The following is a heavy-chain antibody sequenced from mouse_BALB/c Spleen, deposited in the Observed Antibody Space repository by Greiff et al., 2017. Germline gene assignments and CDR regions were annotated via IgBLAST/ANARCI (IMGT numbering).Heavy chain of an antibody. CDR2: ISSGGST. CDR3: ARVHYYGSSLDY. D-gene: IGHD1-1*01. CDR1: GFTFSSYA. J-gene: IGHJ2*01. Sequence: DVKLVESGGGLVKPGGSLKLSCAASGFTFSSYAMSWVRQTPEKRLEWVASISSGGSTYYPDSVKGRFTISRDNARNILYLQMSSLRSEDTAMYYCARVHYYGSSLDYWGQGTTLTVSS. V-gene: IGHV5-6-5*01.